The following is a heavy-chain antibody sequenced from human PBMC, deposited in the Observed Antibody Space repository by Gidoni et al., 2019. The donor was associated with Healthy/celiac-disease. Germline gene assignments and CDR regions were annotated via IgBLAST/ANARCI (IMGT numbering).Heavy chain of an antibody. CDR1: GGSISSYY. D-gene: IGHD4-17*01. CDR3: ARGGLRVWDYYGMDV. CDR2: IYYSGST. Sequence: QVQLQESGPGLVKPSETLSLTCTVSGGSISSYYWSWIRQPPGKGLEWIGYIYYSGSTNYNPSLKSRVTISVDTSKNQFSLKLSSVTAADTAVYYCARGGLRVWDYYGMDVWGQGTTVTVSS. J-gene: IGHJ6*02. V-gene: IGHV4-59*01.